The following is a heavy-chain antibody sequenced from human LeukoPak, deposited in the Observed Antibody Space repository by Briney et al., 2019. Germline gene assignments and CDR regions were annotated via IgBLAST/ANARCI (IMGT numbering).Heavy chain of an antibody. J-gene: IGHJ4*02. V-gene: IGHV3-11*01. CDR1: GFNFSDSY. Sequence: GGSLRLSCAASGFNFSDSYMSWNRQTPEKGLEWISYISNSGSSIYYADSVKGRFTMSRDNANNSVYPQMDSLRGDATAVYYCARRKRAFDFWGQGTLVTVSS. CDR2: ISNSGSSI. CDR3: ARRKRAFDF.